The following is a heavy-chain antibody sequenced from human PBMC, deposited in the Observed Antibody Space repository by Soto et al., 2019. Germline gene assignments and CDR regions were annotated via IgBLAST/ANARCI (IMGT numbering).Heavy chain of an antibody. CDR3: ARQSGSYYGAFDI. V-gene: IGHV4-34*01. J-gene: IGHJ3*02. CDR2: INHSGST. CDR1: GGSFSAYY. D-gene: IGHD1-26*01. Sequence: QVQLQQWGAGLLKPSETLSLTCAVHGGSFSAYYWTWIRQPPGEGLEWIGEINHSGSTNYSPSLKSRVTISIDTSKNQFSLKLPSVTDADTAVYYCARQSGSYYGAFDIWGQGIMVTASS.